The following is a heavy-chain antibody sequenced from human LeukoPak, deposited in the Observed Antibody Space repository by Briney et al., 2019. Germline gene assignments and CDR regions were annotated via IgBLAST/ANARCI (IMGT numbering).Heavy chain of an antibody. V-gene: IGHV3-23*01. CDR1: GFTFSSYG. Sequence: GGSLRLSCAASGFTFSSYGMSWVRQAPGKGLEWVSAIGGSGERTYYPDSAKGRFTISRDNSRNTLYLQMNSLRVEDTAIYYCARAPAGPEYSSSWKFGYNWFDPWGQGTLVTVSS. J-gene: IGHJ5*02. CDR2: IGGSGERT. CDR3: ARAPAGPEYSSSWKFGYNWFDP. D-gene: IGHD6-13*01.